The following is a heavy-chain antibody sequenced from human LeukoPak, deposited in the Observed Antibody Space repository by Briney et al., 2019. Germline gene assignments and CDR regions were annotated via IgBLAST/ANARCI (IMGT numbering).Heavy chain of an antibody. V-gene: IGHV3-20*04. D-gene: IGHD2-15*01. Sequence: PGGSLRLSCAPSGFTFDDYGMSWVRQVPGKGLEWVSGINWNGGTTRYADSVKGRFTISRDNAKNSLYLQMNSLRDEDTALYYCARTRGGCESLPNDFWGQGTLVTVSS. J-gene: IGHJ4*02. CDR3: ARTRGGCESLPNDF. CDR1: GFTFDDYG. CDR2: INWNGGTT.